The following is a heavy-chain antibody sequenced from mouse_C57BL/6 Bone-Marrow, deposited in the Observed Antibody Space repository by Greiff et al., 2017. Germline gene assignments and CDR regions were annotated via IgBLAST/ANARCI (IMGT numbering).Heavy chain of an antibody. CDR3: ARERGLRRWFDY. CDR1: GYAFTNYL. V-gene: IGHV1-54*01. CDR2: INPGSGGT. D-gene: IGHD2-2*01. J-gene: IGHJ3*01. Sequence: VQLVESGAELVRPGTSVKVSCKASGYAFTNYLIEWVKQRPGKGLEWIGVINPGSGGTNYNEKFKGKATLTADKSSSTAYMQLSSLTSEDSAVYFCARERGLRRWFDYWGQGTLVTVSA.